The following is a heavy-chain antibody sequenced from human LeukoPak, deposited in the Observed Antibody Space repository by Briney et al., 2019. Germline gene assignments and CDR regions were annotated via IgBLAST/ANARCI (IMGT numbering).Heavy chain of an antibody. J-gene: IGHJ4*02. CDR2: IYYSGST. CDR1: GGSISSYY. CDR3: ARGVPRGDYFDY. Sequence: SETLSLTCTVSGGSISSYYWSWIRQPPGKGLEWIGYIYYSGSTNYNPSLKSRVTISVDTSKNQFSLKLSSVTAADTAVYYCARGVPRGDYFDYWSQGTLVTVSS. V-gene: IGHV4-59*08. D-gene: IGHD1-1*01.